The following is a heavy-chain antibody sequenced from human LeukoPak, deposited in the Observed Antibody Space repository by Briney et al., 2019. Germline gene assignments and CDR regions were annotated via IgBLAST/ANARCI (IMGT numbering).Heavy chain of an antibody. CDR3: ARASYQFGLTDY. V-gene: IGHV4-30-2*01. Sequence: PSETLSLTCTVSGGSISSGDYYWNWIRQPPGKGLEWIGYMYHSGSTNYNPSLKSRVTISVDRSKNQFSLRLTSLTAADTAVYYCARASYQFGLTDYWGQGTLVTVSS. D-gene: IGHD3-16*01. CDR2: MYHSGST. CDR1: GGSISSGDYY. J-gene: IGHJ4*02.